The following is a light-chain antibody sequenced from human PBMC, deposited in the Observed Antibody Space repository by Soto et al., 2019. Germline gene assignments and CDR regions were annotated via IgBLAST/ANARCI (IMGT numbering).Light chain of an antibody. CDR1: QSITSY. J-gene: IGKJ2*01. CDR3: QQSYSTPYT. Sequence: DIQITPSPSSLSASVGDRVTITCRASQSITSYLNWYQQKPGKAPELLIYAASSLQSAVPSRFSGSGSGADFALTISSLQPEDFATYYCQQSYSTPYTFGQGTKVDIK. V-gene: IGKV1-39*01. CDR2: AAS.